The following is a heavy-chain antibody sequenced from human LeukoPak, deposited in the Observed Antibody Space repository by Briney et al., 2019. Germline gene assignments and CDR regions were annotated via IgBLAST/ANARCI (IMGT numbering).Heavy chain of an antibody. V-gene: IGHV4-38-2*02. CDR1: GYSISSGYY. CDR3: ARVRRWLELYYFDY. Sequence: SETLSLTCTVSGYSISSGYYWGWIRQPPGKGLEWIGSIYHSGSTYYNPSLKGRVTISVDTSKNQFSLKLSSVTAADTAVYYCARVRRWLELYYFDYWGQGTLVTVSS. D-gene: IGHD5-24*01. J-gene: IGHJ4*02. CDR2: IYHSGST.